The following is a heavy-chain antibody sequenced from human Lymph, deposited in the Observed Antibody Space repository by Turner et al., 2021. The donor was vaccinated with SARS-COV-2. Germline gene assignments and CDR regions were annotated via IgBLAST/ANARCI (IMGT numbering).Heavy chain of an antibody. V-gene: IGHV1-69*01. CDR2: ILPIIGTT. CDR3: ARDFSPIRVVLVPAARSRYYYGMDV. J-gene: IGHJ6*02. CDR1: RGYFNCYA. Sequence: QTQLVQSGAAVKKPGSSVEVSCKASRGYFNCYANRGGRQAPGQGLECMGEILPIIGTTNYAQKFQGKVTISADESTSAAYMELRSLRSEDTAVYYCARDFSPIRVVLVPAARSRYYYGMDVWGQGTTVTVSS. D-gene: IGHD2-2*01.